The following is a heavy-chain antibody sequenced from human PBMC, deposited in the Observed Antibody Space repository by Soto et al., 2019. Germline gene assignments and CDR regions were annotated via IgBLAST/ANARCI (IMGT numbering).Heavy chain of an antibody. CDR2: IIPIFGTA. CDR1: GCTFSSYA. D-gene: IGHD3-10*01. J-gene: IGHJ4*02. CDR3: ARYYGSGSYSLGY. V-gene: IGHV1-69*13. Sequence: ASVKVSCKASGCTFSSYAISWVRQAPGQGLEWMGGIIPIFGTANYAQKFQGRVTITADESTSTAYMELSSLRSEDTAVYYCARYYGSGSYSLGYWGQGTLVTVSS.